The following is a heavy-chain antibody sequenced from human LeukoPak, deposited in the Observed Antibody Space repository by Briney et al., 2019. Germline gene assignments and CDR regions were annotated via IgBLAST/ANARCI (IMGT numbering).Heavy chain of an antibody. CDR1: GGTFSSYA. V-gene: IGHV1-69*13. Sequence: GASVKVSCKASGGTFSSYAISWVRQALGQGLEWMGGIIALFGTANYAQKFQGIVTITADDSTSTAYMELSSLRSEDTAVYYCATQPGYCSGGSCYRFDYWGQGTLVTVSS. CDR3: ATQPGYCSGGSCYRFDY. J-gene: IGHJ4*02. D-gene: IGHD2-15*01. CDR2: IIALFGTA.